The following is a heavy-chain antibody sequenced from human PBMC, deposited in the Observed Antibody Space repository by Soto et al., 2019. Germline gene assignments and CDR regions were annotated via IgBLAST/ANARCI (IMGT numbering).Heavy chain of an antibody. CDR1: GGTFSSYA. V-gene: IGHV1-69*13. D-gene: IGHD1-26*01. Sequence: ASVKVSCKASGGTFSSYAFNWVRQAPGQGLEWMGGIIPIFATASNAQKFQGRVTITADESTSTAYMELSRLRSADTAVYYCARGSGSYYNYGMDVWGQGTTVTVSS. CDR3: ARGSGSYYNYGMDV. J-gene: IGHJ6*02. CDR2: IIPIFATA.